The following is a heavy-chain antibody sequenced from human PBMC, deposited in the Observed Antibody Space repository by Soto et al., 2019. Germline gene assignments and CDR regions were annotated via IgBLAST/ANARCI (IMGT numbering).Heavy chain of an antibody. D-gene: IGHD3-22*01. Sequence: GSLRLSCAASGFTFSDYYMSWIRQAPGKGLEWVSYISSSSSYTNYADSVKGRFTISRDNAKNSLYLQMNSLRAEDTAVYYCARDYYDSSGYYFDYWGQGTLVTVSS. CDR1: GFTFSDYY. V-gene: IGHV3-11*06. CDR3: ARDYYDSSGYYFDY. CDR2: ISSSSSYT. J-gene: IGHJ4*02.